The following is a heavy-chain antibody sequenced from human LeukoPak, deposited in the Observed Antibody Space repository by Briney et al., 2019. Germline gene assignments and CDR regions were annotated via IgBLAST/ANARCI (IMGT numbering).Heavy chain of an antibody. V-gene: IGHV3-23*01. Sequence: GGSLRLSCAVSGFTLTTYAMSWVRQAPGKGLEWVSALSSGGTTWYADSVKGRFTISRDTSTSTLFLQMNSLRAEDTAVYYCAKDEDIVATMPGGPLDYWGQGTLVTVSS. J-gene: IGHJ4*02. D-gene: IGHD5-12*01. CDR1: GFTLTTYA. CDR2: LSSGGTT. CDR3: AKDEDIVATMPGGPLDY.